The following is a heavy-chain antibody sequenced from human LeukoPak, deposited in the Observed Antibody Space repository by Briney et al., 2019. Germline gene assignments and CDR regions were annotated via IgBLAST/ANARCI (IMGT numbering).Heavy chain of an antibody. CDR2: IYPGDSDT. V-gene: IGHV5-51*01. CDR1: GYSFSSYW. Sequence: GESLRISCKGSGYSFSSYWIAWVRQMPGKGPEWMGIIYPGDSDTKYSPSFQGQVTISADKSISTAYLQWSSLKASDTAKYYCARRGDVLVTAGGDGMDVWGQGTTVTVSS. D-gene: IGHD2-8*01. CDR3: ARRGDVLVTAGGDGMDV. J-gene: IGHJ6*02.